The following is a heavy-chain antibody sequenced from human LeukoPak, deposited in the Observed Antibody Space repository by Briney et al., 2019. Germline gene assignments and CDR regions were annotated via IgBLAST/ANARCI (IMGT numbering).Heavy chain of an antibody. CDR2: IKSNSDGGTT. J-gene: IGHJ4*02. D-gene: IGHD1-7*01. Sequence: GGSLRLSCAVSGFTFSNAWMSWVRQAPGKGLEWVGRIKSNSDGGTTEYAVPVKGRFAISRDDSKNTLYLQMNSLKIEDTALYYCATALQWELVSDYWGQGTLVTVSS. CDR1: GFTFSNAW. V-gene: IGHV3-15*01. CDR3: ATALQWELVSDY.